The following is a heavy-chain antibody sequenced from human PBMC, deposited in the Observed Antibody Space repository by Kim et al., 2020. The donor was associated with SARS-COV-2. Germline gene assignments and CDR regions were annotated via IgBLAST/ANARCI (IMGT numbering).Heavy chain of an antibody. D-gene: IGHD3-10*01. V-gene: IGHV1-18*04. J-gene: IGHJ3*02. CDR2: ISAYNGNT. Sequence: ASVKVSCKASGYTFTSYGISWVRQAPGQGLEWMGWISAYNGNTNYAQKLQGRVTMTTDTSTSTAYMELRSLRSDDTAVYYCARVFYYGSGSYFTFLRAFDIWGQGTMVTVSS. CDR1: GYTFTSYG. CDR3: ARVFYYGSGSYFTFLRAFDI.